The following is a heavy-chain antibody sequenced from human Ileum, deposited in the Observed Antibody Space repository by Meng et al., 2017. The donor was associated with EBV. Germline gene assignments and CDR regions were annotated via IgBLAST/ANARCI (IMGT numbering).Heavy chain of an antibody. V-gene: IGHV4-30-4*01. CDR1: GGSINSDDYD. CDR2: TYSSGKT. Sequence: QVQAQVSGPGLVTPSQTLSLNCTVSGGSINSDDYDWTWIRPAPGRGLAWIGLTYSSGKTFYTPSLRSRVTISIDTPSSQFFLMLASVTAADTCVYYCARERSNWYGSGSFDFWGQGTLVTVSS. D-gene: IGHD3-10*01. J-gene: IGHJ4*02. CDR3: ARERSNWYGSGSFDF.